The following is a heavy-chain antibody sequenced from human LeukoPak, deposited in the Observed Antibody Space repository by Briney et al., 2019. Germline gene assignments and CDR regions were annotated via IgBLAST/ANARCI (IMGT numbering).Heavy chain of an antibody. CDR2: VYHSGST. D-gene: IGHD3-10*01. J-gene: IGHJ4*02. Sequence: SETLSLTCAVSGGSISNGGYSWSWIRQPPGKGLEWIGYVYHSGSTYYNPSLKSRVTISVDRSKNQFSLKLSSVTAADTAVYYCARWVGSGSYYNEYYFDYWGQGTLVTVSS. V-gene: IGHV4-30-2*01. CDR1: GGSISNGGYS. CDR3: ARWVGSGSYYNEYYFDY.